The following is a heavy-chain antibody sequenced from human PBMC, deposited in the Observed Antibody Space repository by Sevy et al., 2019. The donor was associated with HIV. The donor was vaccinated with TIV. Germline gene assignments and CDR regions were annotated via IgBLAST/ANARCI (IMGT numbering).Heavy chain of an antibody. D-gene: IGHD3-10*01. J-gene: IGHJ4*02. CDR3: VKDRRVSQDFDS. CDR1: GFIFGDNI. CDR2: ITSNGLTT. V-gene: IGHV3-64D*06. Sequence: GGSLRLSCSASGFIFGDNIMHWVHQPPGKRFEYVSGITSNGLTTHYADSVKGRFSISRDNSKDTMYLQMSSLRPEDTAVYNCVKDRRVSQDFDSWGQGTLVTVSS.